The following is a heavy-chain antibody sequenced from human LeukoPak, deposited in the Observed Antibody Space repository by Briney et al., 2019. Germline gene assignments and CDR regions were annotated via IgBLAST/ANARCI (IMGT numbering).Heavy chain of an antibody. CDR2: LNPSGGST. D-gene: IGHD3-22*01. V-gene: IGHV1-46*01. CDR3: ARGSSSGAYYFDY. CDR1: GSTFINIY. J-gene: IGHJ4*02. Sequence: ASVTVSFTASGSTFINIYKNWVRQAQGPGQGWMGILNPSGGSTRYAQKFQGRVTMTRDTSTSTVYMELSSLRSEDTAVYCCARGSSSGAYYFDYWGEGALVTVSS.